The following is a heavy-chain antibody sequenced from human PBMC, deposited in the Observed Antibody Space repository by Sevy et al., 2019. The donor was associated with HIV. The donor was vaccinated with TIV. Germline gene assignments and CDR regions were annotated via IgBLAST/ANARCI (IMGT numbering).Heavy chain of an antibody. CDR1: GASISSSGYY. Sequence: SETLSLTCTVSGASISSSGYYWGWIRQPPGKGLEWIASIGYSGSTFYNPSLKTRLTISADTSNNQFSLKLNSVTAADTAIYYCAGPMLTYNSGWSYYDYWGQGTVVTVSS. CDR3: AGPMLTYNSGWSYYDY. CDR2: IGYSGST. V-gene: IGHV4-39*01. D-gene: IGHD6-19*01. J-gene: IGHJ4*02.